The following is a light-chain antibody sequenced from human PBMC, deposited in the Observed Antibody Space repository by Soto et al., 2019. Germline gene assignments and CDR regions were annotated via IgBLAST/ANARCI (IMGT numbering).Light chain of an antibody. CDR3: SSYTSSSTLYV. CDR1: SSDVGGYNY. CDR2: DVS. J-gene: IGLJ1*01. V-gene: IGLV2-14*01. Sequence: QSALTQPASVSGSPGQSITISCTGTSSDVGGYNYVSWYQQHPGKAPKLMIYDVSNRPSGVSNRFSGSKSRNTASLTISGLQAEDEPDYYCSSYTSSSTLYVFGTGTKLTVL.